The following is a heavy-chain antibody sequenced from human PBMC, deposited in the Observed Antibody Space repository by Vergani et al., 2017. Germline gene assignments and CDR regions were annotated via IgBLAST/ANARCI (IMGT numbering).Heavy chain of an antibody. CDR3: ARGWDXYDSSGKLRDAFDI. Sequence: QVQLVQSGAEVRKPGASVKVSCKASGYSLSDHYIHWVRQAPGQGFEWMGRLDPHTGDTKYAEKFQGRAILTRDRSISTAYMELISLISDDTAVYYCARGWDXYDSSGKLRDAFDIWGQGTMVTVSS. CDR2: LDPHTGDT. D-gene: IGHD3-22*01. J-gene: IGHJ3*02. CDR1: GYSLSDHY. V-gene: IGHV1-2*02.